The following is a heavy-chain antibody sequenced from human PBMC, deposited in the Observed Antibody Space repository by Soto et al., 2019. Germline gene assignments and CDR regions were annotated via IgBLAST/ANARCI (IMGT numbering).Heavy chain of an antibody. Sequence: QVPLQESGPGLVKPSQTLSLTCTVSGGSISSGGYYWSWIRQHPGKGMEWIGYLSYSGSTYYNPSLKSRVTISVDTSKKQFSLKLSSVTAADTAVYYWARGWELGELLGPRLPSWFDPWGQGTLVTVSS. CDR3: ARGWELGELLGPRLPSWFDP. J-gene: IGHJ5*02. CDR1: GGSISSGGYY. V-gene: IGHV4-31*03. CDR2: LSYSGST. D-gene: IGHD3-10*01.